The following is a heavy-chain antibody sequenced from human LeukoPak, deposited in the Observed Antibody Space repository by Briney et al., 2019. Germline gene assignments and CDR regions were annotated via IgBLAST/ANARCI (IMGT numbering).Heavy chain of an antibody. J-gene: IGHJ4*02. CDR2: IIGSSGAT. CDR3: AKGAYDYVEIGYFDF. CDR1: GFTFINYA. D-gene: IGHD5-12*01. V-gene: IGHV3-23*01. Sequence: GGSLRLSCAASGFTFINYAMTWVRQAPGKGLEWVSLIIGSSGATFYADSVKGRFTISRDNSKNTLYLQMNSLRAEDTAVYYCAKGAYDYVEIGYFDFWGQGILVTVSS.